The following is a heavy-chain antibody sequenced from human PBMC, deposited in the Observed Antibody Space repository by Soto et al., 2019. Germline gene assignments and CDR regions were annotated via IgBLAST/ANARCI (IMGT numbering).Heavy chain of an antibody. CDR3: GKDTLDCSGGDCPLYYYYGMDV. Sequence: PGGSLRLSCAASGFTFRSYGMHWVRQAPGKGLEWLAVISNDGTNKYLADSVKGRLTLSRDNSRNTLSLEINNLRPEDTAVYYCGKDTLDCSGGDCPLYYYYGMDVWGQGTTGTSP. CDR2: ISNDGTNK. J-gene: IGHJ6*02. CDR1: GFTFRSYG. D-gene: IGHD2-15*01. V-gene: IGHV3-30*18.